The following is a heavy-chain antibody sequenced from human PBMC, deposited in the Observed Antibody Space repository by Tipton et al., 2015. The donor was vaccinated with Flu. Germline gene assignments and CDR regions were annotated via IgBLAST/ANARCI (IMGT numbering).Heavy chain of an antibody. V-gene: IGHV4-39*01. Sequence: SLTCTVSSGSIRSTNYFCAWIRQPPGKRLELIGSVYPSGTTYYNPSLKSRVVISMDTSKNQFSLKLTSATAADTAIYYCARLSFYDVDLKNFYFEDWGQGTLVTVSS. CDR3: ARLSFYDVDLKNFYFED. CDR2: VYPSGTT. D-gene: IGHD3-10*02. CDR1: SGSIRSTNYF. J-gene: IGHJ4*02.